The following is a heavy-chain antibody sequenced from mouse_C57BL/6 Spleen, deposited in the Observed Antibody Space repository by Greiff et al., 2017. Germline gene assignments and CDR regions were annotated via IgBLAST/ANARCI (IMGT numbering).Heavy chain of an antibody. D-gene: IGHD1-1*01. V-gene: IGHV1-63*01. CDR1: GYTFTNYW. J-gene: IGHJ3*01. CDR3: ARYDGSSPWFAY. Sequence: VKLMESGAELVRPGTSVKMSCKASGYTFTNYWIGWAKQRPGHGLEWIGDIYPGGGYTNYNEKFKGKATLTADKSSSTAYMQFSSLTSEDSAIYYCARYDGSSPWFAYWGQGTLVTVSA. CDR2: IYPGGGYT.